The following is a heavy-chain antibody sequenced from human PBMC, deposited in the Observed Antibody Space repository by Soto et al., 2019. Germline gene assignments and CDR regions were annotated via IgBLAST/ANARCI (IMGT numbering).Heavy chain of an antibody. D-gene: IGHD4-17*01. CDR2: INAGNGNT. CDR3: ARDITVTICWDYAFAI. J-gene: IGHJ3*02. Sequence: QVQLVQSGAEVKKPGASVKVSCKASGYTFTSYAMHWVRQAPGQRLEWMGWINAGNGNTKYSQKFQGRVTITRNTSASTAYKELSSLRSEDTALYYCARDITVTICWDYAFAIWGQGTMDTFSS. V-gene: IGHV1-3*01. CDR1: GYTFTSYA.